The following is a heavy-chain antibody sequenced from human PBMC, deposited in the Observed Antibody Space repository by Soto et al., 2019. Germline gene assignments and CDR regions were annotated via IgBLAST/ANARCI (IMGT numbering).Heavy chain of an antibody. V-gene: IGHV1-2*04. CDR3: ARDGPSRDIVREYYHGMDV. J-gene: IGHJ6*02. CDR1: GYTFTGYY. D-gene: IGHD2-8*01. Sequence: GASVKVSCKASGYTFTGYYMHWVRQAPGQGLEWMGWINPNSGGTNYAQKFQGWVTMTRDTSISTAYMELSRLRSDDTAVYYCARDGPSRDIVREYYHGMDVWGQGTTVTVSS. CDR2: INPNSGGT.